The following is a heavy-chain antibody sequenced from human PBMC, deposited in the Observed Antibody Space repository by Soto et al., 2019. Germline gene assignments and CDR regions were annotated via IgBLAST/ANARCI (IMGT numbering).Heavy chain of an antibody. Sequence: SETLSLTCTVSGGSISSSSYYWGWIRQPPGKGLEWIGSIYYSGSTYYNPSLKSRVTISVDTSKNQFSLKLSSVTAADTAVYYCARHILGFDWLLSYYFDYWGQGTLVTVSS. CDR1: GGSISSSSYY. V-gene: IGHV4-39*01. CDR3: ARHILGFDWLLSYYFDY. D-gene: IGHD3-9*01. CDR2: IYYSGST. J-gene: IGHJ4*02.